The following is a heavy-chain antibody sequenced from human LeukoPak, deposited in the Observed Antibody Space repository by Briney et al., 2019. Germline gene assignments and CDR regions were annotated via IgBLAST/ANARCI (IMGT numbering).Heavy chain of an antibody. Sequence: GGSLRLSCAASGFTFTNYWLSWLRQPPGKALEWVATMKPDGSEKYYVDSVKGRFTISRDNAKNSMYLQMNSLRAEDTAIYYCARDLSGPSVYWGQGTLVTVSS. CDR2: MKPDGSEK. J-gene: IGHJ4*02. CDR3: ARDLSGPSVY. CDR1: GFTFTNYW. D-gene: IGHD2-15*01. V-gene: IGHV3-7*01.